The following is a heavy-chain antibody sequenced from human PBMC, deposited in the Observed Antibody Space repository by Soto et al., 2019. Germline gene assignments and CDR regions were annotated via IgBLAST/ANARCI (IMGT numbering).Heavy chain of an antibody. CDR2: IIPIFPTP. CDR3: ERDRDRQLLAGIDYYGIDV. D-gene: IGHD3-3*02. J-gene: IGHJ6*02. V-gene: IGHV1-69*14. Sequence: QVQLVQSGAEVKKPGSSVTVSCKASGGTFGNSAISWVRQAPGQGLEWMGGIIPIFPTPDYAQKFQGRVTITGGKSTSTAYMELTSMRCEDTAVYYCERDRDRQLLAGIDYYGIDVWGRGTTVSVSS. CDR1: GGTFGNSA.